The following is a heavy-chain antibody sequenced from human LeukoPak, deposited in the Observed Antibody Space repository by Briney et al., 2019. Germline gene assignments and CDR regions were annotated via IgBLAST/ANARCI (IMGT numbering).Heavy chain of an antibody. V-gene: IGHV1-18*01. CDR1: GYTFTSYG. CDR2: ISAYNGNT. Sequence: GASVTVSCMASGYTFTSYGISGVRQAPAQGLEWMGWISAYNGNTNYAQKLQGRVTMTTDTSTSTPYMELRSLRSDDTAVYYCARDGSRGIAARYNWFDPWGQGTLVTVSS. D-gene: IGHD6-6*01. J-gene: IGHJ5*02. CDR3: ARDGSRGIAARYNWFDP.